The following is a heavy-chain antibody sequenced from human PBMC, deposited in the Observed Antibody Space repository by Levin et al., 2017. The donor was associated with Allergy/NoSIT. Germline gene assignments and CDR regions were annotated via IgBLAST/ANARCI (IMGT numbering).Heavy chain of an antibody. CDR1: GFTFSDYY. J-gene: IGHJ4*02. CDR3: ARGSGYGDYHYFDY. Sequence: PGGSLRLSCAASGFTFSDYYMSWIRQAPGKGLEWVSYISSSSSYTNYADSVKGRFTISRDNAKNSLYLQMNSLRAEDTAVYYCARGSGYGDYHYFDYWGQGTLVTVSS. CDR2: ISSSSSYT. V-gene: IGHV3-11*05. D-gene: IGHD4-17*01.